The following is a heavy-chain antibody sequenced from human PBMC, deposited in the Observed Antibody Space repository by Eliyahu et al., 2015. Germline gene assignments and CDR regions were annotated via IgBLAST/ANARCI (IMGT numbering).Heavy chain of an antibody. D-gene: IGHD1-1*01. V-gene: IGHV4-34*01. J-gene: IGHJ4*02. Sequence: QVQLQQWGAGXLKPSETLSLTCXVYGGSFSGYYWTWIRQPPGKGLEWXGEINHSGSTHYHPSLKSRVTISVDTSKNQFSLELSSVTAADTAVYYCARGLLDNYWGQGTLVTVSS. CDR2: INHSGST. CDR1: GGSFSGYY. CDR3: ARGLLDNY.